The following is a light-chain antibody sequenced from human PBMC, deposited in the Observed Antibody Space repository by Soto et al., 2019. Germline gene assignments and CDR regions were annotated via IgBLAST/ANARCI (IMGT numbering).Light chain of an antibody. Sequence: EMVMTQSPATLSVSPGERATLSCRSSQSVSSNLAWYQQKLGQAPRLLIYGASTRATGVPARFSGRGSGTEFTLTISSLQSEDFAVYYCQQYTNWPPNTFGQGTRLEIK. CDR3: QQYTNWPPNT. V-gene: IGKV3-15*01. CDR1: QSVSSN. J-gene: IGKJ5*01. CDR2: GAS.